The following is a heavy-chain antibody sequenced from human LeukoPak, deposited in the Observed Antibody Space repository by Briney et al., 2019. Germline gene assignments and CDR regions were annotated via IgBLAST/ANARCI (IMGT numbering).Heavy chain of an antibody. CDR3: ARADYGGNWYY. CDR1: GYTFTGYY. D-gene: IGHD4-23*01. J-gene: IGHJ4*02. CDR2: INPSGGST. V-gene: IGHV1-46*01. Sequence: GASVKVSCKASGYTFTGYYMHWVRQAPGQGLEWMGIINPSGGSTSYAQKFQGRVTMTRDTSTSTVYMELSSLRSEDTAVYYCARADYGGNWYYWGQGTLVTVSS.